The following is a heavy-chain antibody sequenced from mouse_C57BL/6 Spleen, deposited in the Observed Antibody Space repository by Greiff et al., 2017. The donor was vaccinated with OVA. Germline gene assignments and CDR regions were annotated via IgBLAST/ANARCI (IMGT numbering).Heavy chain of an antibody. V-gene: IGHV5-6*01. CDR2: ISSGGSYT. Sequence: EVNVVESGGDLVKPGGSLKLSCAASGFTFSSYGMSWVRQTPDKRLEWVATISSGGSYTYYPDSVKGRFTISRDNAKNTLYLQMSSLKSEDTAMYYCARQGYGGAMDYWGQGTSVTVSS. D-gene: IGHD1-1*01. CDR1: GFTFSSYG. J-gene: IGHJ4*01. CDR3: ARQGYGGAMDY.